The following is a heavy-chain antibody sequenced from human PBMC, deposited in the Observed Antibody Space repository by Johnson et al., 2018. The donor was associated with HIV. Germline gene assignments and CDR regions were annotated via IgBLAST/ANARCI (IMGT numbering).Heavy chain of an antibody. D-gene: IGHD1-26*01. Sequence: EVQLVESGGGVERPGGSLRLSCVASGFTFSSYWMSWVRQAPGKGLEWVANIKQDGSNKYYADSVKGRFTISRDNSKNKLYLQMNSLRAEDTAVYYCAKDGGSYGGAFGIWGQGTMVTVSS. CDR1: GFTFSSYW. V-gene: IGHV3-7*01. CDR3: AKDGGSYGGAFGI. J-gene: IGHJ3*02. CDR2: IKQDGSNK.